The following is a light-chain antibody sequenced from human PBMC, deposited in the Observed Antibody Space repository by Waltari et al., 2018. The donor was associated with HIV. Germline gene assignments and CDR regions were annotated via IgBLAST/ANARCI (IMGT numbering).Light chain of an antibody. CDR3: GTWDSSLSAVA. V-gene: IGLV1-51*01. CDR1: SSNVGNNY. Sequence: QSVLTQPPSVSAAPGPKVTISCSGSSSNVGNNYVSWYQQLPGTAPKLLIYYTNERPSGIPDRFSGSKSGTSATLGITGLQTGDEADYYCGTWDSSLSAVAFGGGTRLTVL. J-gene: IGLJ2*01. CDR2: YTN.